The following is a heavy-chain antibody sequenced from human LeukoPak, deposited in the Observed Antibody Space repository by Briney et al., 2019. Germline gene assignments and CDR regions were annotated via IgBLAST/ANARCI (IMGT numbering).Heavy chain of an antibody. J-gene: IGHJ4*02. CDR3: TALGY. Sequence: GGSLRLSCAASGFSFSDYWMTWVRQAPGKGLEWVGRIRSKTDGGTIDYAAPVKGRFSLSRDDSKSTLYLQMNSLKIEDTAVYYCTALGYWGQGTLVTVSS. CDR1: GFSFSDYW. V-gene: IGHV3-15*01. CDR2: IRSKTDGGTI.